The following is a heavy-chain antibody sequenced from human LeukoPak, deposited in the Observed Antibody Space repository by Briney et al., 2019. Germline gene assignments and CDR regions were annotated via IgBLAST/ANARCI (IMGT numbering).Heavy chain of an antibody. CDR1: GFTFSSYE. CDR3: ARDVYCSSTSCSRYI. V-gene: IGHV3-48*03. CDR2: ISSSGSTI. Sequence: GGSLRLSCAASGFTFSSYEMNWVRQAPGKGLEWVSYISSSGSTIYYADSVKGRFTISRDNAKNSLYLQMNSLRAEDTTVYYCARDVYCSSTSCSRYIWGQGTMVTVSS. J-gene: IGHJ3*02. D-gene: IGHD2-2*01.